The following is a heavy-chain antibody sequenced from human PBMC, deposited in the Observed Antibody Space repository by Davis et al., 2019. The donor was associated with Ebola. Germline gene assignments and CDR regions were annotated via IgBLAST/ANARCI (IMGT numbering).Heavy chain of an antibody. CDR1: GGSISSSNW. J-gene: IGHJ5*02. CDR2: IYHSGST. Sequence: PSETLSLTCTVSGGSISSSNWWSWVRQPPGKGLEWIGEIYHSGSTNYNPSLKSRVTISVDMSKKQFSLKLTSVTAADSAVYYCARGGYSDWFDPWGQGTLVTVSS. D-gene: IGHD5-24*01. V-gene: IGHV4-4*02. CDR3: ARGGYSDWFDP.